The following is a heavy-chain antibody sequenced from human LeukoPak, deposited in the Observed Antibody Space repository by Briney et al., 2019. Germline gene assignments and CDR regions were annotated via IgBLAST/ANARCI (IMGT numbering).Heavy chain of an antibody. V-gene: IGHV3-21*01. CDR1: GFTFSSYG. J-gene: IGHJ6*02. CDR3: ARHRGNHDLTYYDFWSGVFGMDV. Sequence: GGSLRLSCAASGFTFSSYGMHWVRQAPGKGLEWVSSISSSSSYIYYADSVKGRFTISRDNAKNSLYLQMNSLRAEDTAVYYCARHRGNHDLTYYDFWSGVFGMDVWGQGTTVTVSS. D-gene: IGHD3-3*01. CDR2: ISSSSSYI.